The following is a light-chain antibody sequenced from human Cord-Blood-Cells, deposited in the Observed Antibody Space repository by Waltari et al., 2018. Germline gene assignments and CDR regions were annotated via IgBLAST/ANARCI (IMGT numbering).Light chain of an antibody. CDR3: QQINSYPLFT. Sequence: IQLTQSPSSPSASVRDRVTIPCRASQGISIAVAWYQQKPGKVPKLLIYAASTLQSGVPSRFSCSGFGTDFTLTISSLQSEDLATYFCQQINSYPLFTFGTGTKVDIK. CDR2: AAS. V-gene: IGKV1-9*01. CDR1: QGISIA. J-gene: IGKJ3*01.